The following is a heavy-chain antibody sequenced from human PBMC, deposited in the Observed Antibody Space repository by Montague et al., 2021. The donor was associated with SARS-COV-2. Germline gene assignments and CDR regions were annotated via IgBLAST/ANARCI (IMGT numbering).Heavy chain of an antibody. CDR3: ARGAYYYDSSGYYYPYYFGY. CDR2: IGTAGDT. J-gene: IGHJ4*02. Sequence: SLRLSCAASGFTFSSYDMHWVRQATGKGLEWVSAIGTAGDTYYPGSVKGRFTISRENAKNSLYLQMNSLRAGDTAVYYCARGAYYYDSSGYYYPYYFGYWGQGTLVTVSS. D-gene: IGHD3-22*01. CDR1: GFTFSSYD. V-gene: IGHV3-13*04.